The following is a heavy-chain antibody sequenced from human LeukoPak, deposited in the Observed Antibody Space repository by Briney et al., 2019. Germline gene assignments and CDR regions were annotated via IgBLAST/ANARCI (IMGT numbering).Heavy chain of an antibody. CDR1: GGSFSGYF. CDR3: ARQSVTTTIDY. D-gene: IGHD4-17*01. CDR2: INHSGST. V-gene: IGHV4-34*01. J-gene: IGHJ4*02. Sequence: SETLSLTCAVYGGSFSGYFWSWIRQPPDKGLEWIGEINHSGSTNYNPSHKSRVTISVDTSKNQFSPRLSSVTAADTAVYYCARQSVTTTIDYWGQGTLVTVSS.